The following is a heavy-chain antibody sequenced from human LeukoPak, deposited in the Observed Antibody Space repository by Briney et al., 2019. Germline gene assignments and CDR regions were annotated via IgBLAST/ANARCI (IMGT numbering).Heavy chain of an antibody. CDR1: GGSFSGYY. V-gene: IGHV4-34*01. CDR2: INHSGST. D-gene: IGHD3-3*01. J-gene: IGHJ6*03. CDR3: ARGRPYYDFWSGYSNYYYMDV. Sequence: SETLSLTCAVYGGSFSGYYWSWIRQPPGKGLEWIGEINHSGSTNYNPSLKSRVTIPVDTSKNQFSLKLSSVTAADTAVYYCARGRPYYDFWSGYSNYYYMDVWGKGTTVTVSS.